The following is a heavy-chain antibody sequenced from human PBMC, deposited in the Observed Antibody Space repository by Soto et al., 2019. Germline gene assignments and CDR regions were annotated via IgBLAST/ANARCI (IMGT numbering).Heavy chain of an antibody. J-gene: IGHJ4*02. CDR3: VGDVWRFDY. CDR2: IWYDGSSQ. V-gene: IGHV3-33*01. D-gene: IGHD2-8*01. CDR1: GFIFSSYG. Sequence: VQLVESGGGVVQPGRSLRLSCAASGFIFSSYGMHWVRQAPGKGLEWVASIWYDGSSQYYADSVKGRFTISRDSSKNTLYLQMNSLGADDTAVYYCVGDVWRFDYWGQGTLVIVSS.